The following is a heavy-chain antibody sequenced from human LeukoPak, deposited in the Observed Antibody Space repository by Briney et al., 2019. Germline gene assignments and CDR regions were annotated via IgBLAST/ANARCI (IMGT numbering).Heavy chain of an antibody. Sequence: GGSLRLSCSASGFTSSNYAIHWVRQAPGKGLEYVSAISSTGGSTFYADSVKGRFTISRDNSKNMIYLQMSSLRPEDTAVYYCLKAPNSGWYSPWFDPWGQGILVTVSS. D-gene: IGHD6-19*01. J-gene: IGHJ5*02. V-gene: IGHV3-64D*06. CDR2: ISSTGGST. CDR3: LKAPNSGWYSPWFDP. CDR1: GFTSSNYA.